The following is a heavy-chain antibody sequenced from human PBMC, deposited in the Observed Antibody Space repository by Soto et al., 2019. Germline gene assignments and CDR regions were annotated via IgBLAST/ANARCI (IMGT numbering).Heavy chain of an antibody. CDR2: IIPIFGTA. D-gene: IGHD1-1*01. CDR3: AREFGNLFDY. Sequence: ASVKVSCKASGGTFSSYAISWVRQAPGQGLEWMGGIIPIFGTANYAQKFQGRVTITADESTSTAYMELSSLRSEVTAVYYCAREFGNLFDYWGQGTLVTVSS. CDR1: GGTFSSYA. J-gene: IGHJ4*02. V-gene: IGHV1-69*13.